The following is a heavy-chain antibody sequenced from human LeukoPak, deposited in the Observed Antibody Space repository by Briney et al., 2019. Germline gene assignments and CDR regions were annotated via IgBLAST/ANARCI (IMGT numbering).Heavy chain of an antibody. CDR2: IKSKFDGETT. CDR1: GFTFSNAW. D-gene: IGHD2-2*01. J-gene: IGHJ4*02. CDR3: TTDTPRYCSSTSCYYGY. Sequence: GGSLRLSCAASGFTFSNAWMSWVRQAPGKGLEWVGRIKSKFDGETTQYAAPVKGRFTISKDDSKNTLYLQMNSLKTEDTAVYFCTTDTPRYCSSTSCYYGYWGQGTLVTVSS. V-gene: IGHV3-15*01.